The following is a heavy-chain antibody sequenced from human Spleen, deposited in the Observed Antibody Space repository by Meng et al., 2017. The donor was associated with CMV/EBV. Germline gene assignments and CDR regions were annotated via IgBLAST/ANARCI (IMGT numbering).Heavy chain of an antibody. J-gene: IGHJ4*02. V-gene: IGHV1-8*03. CDR2: MNPSSGKT. CDR3: ARRGYGGYDCHY. CDR1: GYTFTSYD. D-gene: IGHD5-12*01. Sequence: CKSSGYTFTSYDIIWVRQAAGQGLECMGWMNPSSGKTVYAQQFQGRLTFTRNTSRNTAYMELSSLRSEDTAVYYCARRGYGGYDCHYWGQGTLVTVSS.